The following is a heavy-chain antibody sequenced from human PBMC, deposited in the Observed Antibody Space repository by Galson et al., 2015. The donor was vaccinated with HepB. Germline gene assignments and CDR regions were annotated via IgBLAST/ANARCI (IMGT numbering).Heavy chain of an antibody. D-gene: IGHD3-16*01. J-gene: IGHJ2*01. CDR1: GFTFSDYC. CDR2: ISSSSSYT. Sequence: SLRLSCAASGFTFSDYCMSWIRQAPGKGLEWVSYISSSSSYTNYADSVKGRFTISRDNAKNSLYLQMNSLRAEDTAVYYCARKYDWAGGTDWYFDLWGRGTLVTVSS. V-gene: IGHV3-11*03. CDR3: ARKYDWAGGTDWYFDL.